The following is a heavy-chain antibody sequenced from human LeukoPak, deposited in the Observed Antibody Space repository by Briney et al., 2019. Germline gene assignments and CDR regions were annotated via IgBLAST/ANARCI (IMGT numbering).Heavy chain of an antibody. CDR1: GFTFSSYT. Sequence: PGGSLRLSCAASGFTFSSYTMIWVRQAPGKGLEWVSAISGSGGSTYYADSVKGRFTISRDNSKNTLYLQMNSLRAEDTAVYYCAKGATILRGPFDYWGQGTLVTVSS. D-gene: IGHD5-12*01. CDR2: ISGSGGST. J-gene: IGHJ4*02. CDR3: AKGATILRGPFDY. V-gene: IGHV3-23*01.